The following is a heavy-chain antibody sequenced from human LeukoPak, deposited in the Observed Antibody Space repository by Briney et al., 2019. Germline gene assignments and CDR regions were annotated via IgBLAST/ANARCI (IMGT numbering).Heavy chain of an antibody. D-gene: IGHD2-2*01. Sequence: SETLSLTCIVSGGSISSSSYYWGWIRQPPGKGLEWIGRIYYSGGTHYNPSLKSRATISVDTSKNQFSLKLSSVTAADTAVYYCARRGCSSTSCYSLSFDPWGQGTLVSVSS. CDR1: GGSISSSSYY. V-gene: IGHV4-39*01. CDR3: ARRGCSSTSCYSLSFDP. CDR2: IYYSGGT. J-gene: IGHJ5*02.